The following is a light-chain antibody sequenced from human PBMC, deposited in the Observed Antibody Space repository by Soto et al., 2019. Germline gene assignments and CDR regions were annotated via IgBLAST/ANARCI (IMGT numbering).Light chain of an antibody. V-gene: IGKV2-28*01. CDR1: QSLLHSNGYNY. J-gene: IGKJ4*01. Sequence: DIVMTQSPLSLPVTPGEPASISCRSSQSLLHSNGYNYLDWYLQKPGPSPQLLIYLGSNRASGVPDRFSGSGSGTDFTLKISRVEAEDVGVYYCMQARQTPPTFGGGTKVEIK. CDR3: MQARQTPPT. CDR2: LGS.